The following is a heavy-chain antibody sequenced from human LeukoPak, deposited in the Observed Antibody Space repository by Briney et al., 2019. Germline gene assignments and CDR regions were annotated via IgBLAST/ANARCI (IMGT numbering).Heavy chain of an antibody. V-gene: IGHV4-4*07. CDR3: ARDYDISTGYHTPRFGD. CDR1: GGSISSYY. CDR2: IYSSGST. Sequence: PSETLSLTCTVSGGSISSYYWSWIRQPAGKGLEWIGRIYSSGSTNYNPSLKSRVTISVDKSKNQFSLKLSSVTAADTAVYYCARDYDISTGYHTPRFGDWGQGTLVTVSS. D-gene: IGHD3-9*01. J-gene: IGHJ4*02.